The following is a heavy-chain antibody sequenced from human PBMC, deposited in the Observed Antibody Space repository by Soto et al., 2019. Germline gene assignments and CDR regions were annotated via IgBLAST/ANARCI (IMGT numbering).Heavy chain of an antibody. CDR3: ARDRSRDGCNSIYYYYYYGMDV. D-gene: IGHD2-2*01. CDR1: GFTFSSYS. CDR2: ISSSSSYI. J-gene: IGHJ6*02. V-gene: IGHV3-21*01. Sequence: GGSLRLSCAASGFTFSSYSMNWVRHAPGKGLEWVSSISSSSSYIYYADSVKGRFTISRDNAKNSLYLQMNSLRAEDTAVYYCARDRSRDGCNSIYYYYYYGMDVWGQGTTVTVSS.